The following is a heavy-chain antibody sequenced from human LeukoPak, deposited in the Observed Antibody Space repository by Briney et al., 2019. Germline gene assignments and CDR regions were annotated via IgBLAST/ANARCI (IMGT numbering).Heavy chain of an antibody. CDR1: GYTFTGYY. D-gene: IGHD3-9*01. Sequence: ASVKVSCKASGYTFTGYYLHWVRQAPGQGLEWMGWINPKSGGTNEAQKFHDRVTMTRDTSIRTAYMEVSRLRSDDTAVYYCARSPDILTGENFDYWGQGTLVTVSS. CDR3: ARSPDILTGENFDY. V-gene: IGHV1-2*02. J-gene: IGHJ4*02. CDR2: INPKSGGT.